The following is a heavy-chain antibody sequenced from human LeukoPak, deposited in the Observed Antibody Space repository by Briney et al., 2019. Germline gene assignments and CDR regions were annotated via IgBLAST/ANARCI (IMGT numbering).Heavy chain of an antibody. CDR3: ATKFFNRDRRKFDY. CDR2: ISGSGGST. Sequence: GGSLRLSCAASGFTFSSYAMSWVRQAPGKGLEWVSAISGSGGSTYYADSVKGRFTISRDNSKNTLYLQMNSLRAEDTAVYYCATKFFNRDRRKFDYWGQGTLVTVSS. J-gene: IGHJ4*02. CDR1: GFTFSSYA. D-gene: IGHD1-14*01. V-gene: IGHV3-23*01.